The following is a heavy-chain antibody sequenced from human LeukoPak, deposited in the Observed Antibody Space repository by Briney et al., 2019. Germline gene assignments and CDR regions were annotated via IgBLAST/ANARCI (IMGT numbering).Heavy chain of an antibody. J-gene: IGHJ4*02. Sequence: SETLSLTCTVSGGSISSYYWSWIRQPPGKGLEWIGRFYTSGTTTYNASLKSRATISVDTSKNQFSLTLSSVTAADTAVYYCARDRGYCGGDCYANDYWGQGTLVIVSS. CDR3: ARDRGYCGGDCYANDY. CDR1: GGSISSYY. V-gene: IGHV4-4*08. D-gene: IGHD2-21*02. CDR2: FYTSGTT.